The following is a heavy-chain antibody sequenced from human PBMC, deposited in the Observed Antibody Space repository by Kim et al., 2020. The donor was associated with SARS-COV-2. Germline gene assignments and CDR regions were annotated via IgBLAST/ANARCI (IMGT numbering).Heavy chain of an antibody. Sequence: GGSLRLSCSASGFTFSSYAMSWVRQAPGKGLGWVSSIRDTGVTTKYADSVKGRFTISRDNSKNTLYLQMNSLRVEDTAVYFCAKGDGGSSEPLFFDYWGPGSLVTVSS. D-gene: IGHD2-2*01. J-gene: IGHJ4*02. CDR3: AKGDGGSSEPLFFDY. V-gene: IGHV3-23*01. CDR2: IRDTGVTT. CDR1: GFTFSSYA.